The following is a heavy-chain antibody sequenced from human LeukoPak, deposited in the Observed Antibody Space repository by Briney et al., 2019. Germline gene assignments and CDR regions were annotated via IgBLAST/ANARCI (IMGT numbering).Heavy chain of an antibody. J-gene: IGHJ6*03. V-gene: IGHV3-23*01. CDR1: GFTFSSYG. D-gene: IGHD3-9*01. CDR3: AREAEPGGYDILTGYYYYYYMDV. CDR2: ISGSGGST. Sequence: PGGSLRLSCAASGFTFSSYGMSWVRQAPGKGLEWVSAISGSGGSTYYADSVKGRFTISRDNSKNTLYLQMNSLRAEDTAVYYCAREAEPGGYDILTGYYYYYYMDVWGKGTTVTISS.